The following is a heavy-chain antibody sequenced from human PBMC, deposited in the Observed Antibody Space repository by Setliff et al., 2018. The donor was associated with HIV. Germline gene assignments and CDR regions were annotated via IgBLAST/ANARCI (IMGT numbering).Heavy chain of an antibody. CDR3: ARVGSYWSTFDY. J-gene: IGHJ4*02. CDR1: GYTLTTFG. Sequence: ASVKVSCKASGYTLTTFGISWVRQVPGQGLEWMGWINTETGNPMYAQGFKGRFVFSLDTSVSTAYLQISTLKTEDTAIHYCARVGSYWSTFDYWGQGALVTVSS. V-gene: IGHV7-4-1*02. CDR2: INTETGNP. D-gene: IGHD1-26*01.